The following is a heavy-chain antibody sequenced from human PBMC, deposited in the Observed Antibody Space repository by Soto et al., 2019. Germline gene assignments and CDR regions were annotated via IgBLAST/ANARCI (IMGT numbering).Heavy chain of an antibody. D-gene: IGHD5-18*01. V-gene: IGHV3-30-3*01. CDR3: ARDRRIQLWSGIDY. Sequence: QVQLVESGGGVVQPGRSLRLSCAASGFTFSSYAMHWVRQAPGKGLEWVAVISYDGSNKYYADSVKGRFTISRDNSKNTLYLKMNSLRAEDTAVYYCARDRRIQLWSGIDYWGQGTLVTVSS. J-gene: IGHJ4*02. CDR1: GFTFSSYA. CDR2: ISYDGSNK.